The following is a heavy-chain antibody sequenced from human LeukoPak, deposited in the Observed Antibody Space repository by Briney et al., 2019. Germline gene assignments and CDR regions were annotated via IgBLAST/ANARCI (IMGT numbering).Heavy chain of an antibody. Sequence: ASVKVSCKASGGTFSSYAISWVRQAPGQGLEWMGGIIPMFGTANYAQKFQGRVTITADKSTSTAYMELSSLRSEDTAVYYCARVPNDYGDYASRPLDDYSGQGTLVTVSS. CDR2: IIPMFGTA. D-gene: IGHD4-17*01. V-gene: IGHV1-69*06. J-gene: IGHJ4*02. CDR3: ARVPNDYGDYASRPLDDY. CDR1: GGTFSSYA.